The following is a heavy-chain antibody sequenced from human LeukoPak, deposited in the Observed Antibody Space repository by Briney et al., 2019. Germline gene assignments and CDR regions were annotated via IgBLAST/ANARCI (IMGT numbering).Heavy chain of an antibody. V-gene: IGHV4-4*09. D-gene: IGHD6-13*01. CDR3: AKDGDSSSWYYFDY. Sequence: SETLSLTCTVSGGSISSYYWSWIRQPPGKGLEWIGYIYTSGSTNYNPSLKSRVTISVDTSKNQFSLKLSSVTAADTALYYCAKDGDSSSWYYFDYWGQGTLVTVSS. CDR1: GGSISSYY. CDR2: IYTSGST. J-gene: IGHJ4*02.